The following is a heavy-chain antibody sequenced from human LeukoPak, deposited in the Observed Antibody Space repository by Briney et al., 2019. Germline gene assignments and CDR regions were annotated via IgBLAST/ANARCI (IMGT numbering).Heavy chain of an antibody. Sequence: GASVKVSCKASGGTFSSYAISWVRQAPGQGLEWMGGIIPIFGTANYAQKIQGRVTITTDESTSTAYMELSSLRSEDTAVYYCARDTLGSKVPPYDFWSGYYAFDIWGQGTMVTVSS. D-gene: IGHD3-3*01. CDR2: IIPIFGTA. CDR1: GGTFSSYA. CDR3: ARDTLGSKVPPYDFWSGYYAFDI. J-gene: IGHJ3*02. V-gene: IGHV1-69*05.